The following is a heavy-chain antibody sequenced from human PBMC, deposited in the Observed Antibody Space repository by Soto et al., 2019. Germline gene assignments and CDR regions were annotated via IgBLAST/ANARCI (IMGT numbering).Heavy chain of an antibody. J-gene: IGHJ5*02. Sequence: QVQLQESGPGLVKPSETLSLTCTVSGGSISSYYWSWIRQPAGKGLEGIGRIYTSGSTNYNPSLKSRVTRSVDTSKNQFALKLSSVTAADTAVYYCARDPSYYGSGVYPWGQGTLVTVSS. CDR1: GGSISSYY. CDR3: ARDPSYYGSGVYP. V-gene: IGHV4-4*07. CDR2: IYTSGST. D-gene: IGHD3-10*01.